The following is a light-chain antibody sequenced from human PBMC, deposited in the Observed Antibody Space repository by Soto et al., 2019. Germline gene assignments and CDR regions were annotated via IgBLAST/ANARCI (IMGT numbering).Light chain of an antibody. J-gene: IGLJ1*01. V-gene: IGLV2-14*01. Sequence: QSALTQPASVSGSPGQSITISCTGTSSDVGGYNYVSWYQQRPGKAPKLMIYDVSTRPSGVSNRFSGSKSGNTASLTISGLQAEDEADYYCSSYTSSSTLYVFGTGTKLTVL. CDR2: DVS. CDR3: SSYTSSSTLYV. CDR1: SSDVGGYNY.